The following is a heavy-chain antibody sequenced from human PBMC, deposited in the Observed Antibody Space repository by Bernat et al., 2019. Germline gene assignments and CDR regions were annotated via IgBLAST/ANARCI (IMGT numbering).Heavy chain of an antibody. D-gene: IGHD3-10*01. J-gene: IGHJ5*02. CDR3: AKDRLPMVRGVLVT. CDR2: ISGSGGST. V-gene: IGHV3-23*01. CDR1: GFTFSSYA. Sequence: EVQLLESGGGLVQPGGSLRLSCAASGFTFSSYAMSWVRQAPGKGLEWVSAISGSGGSTYYEDSGKGRFTISRDNSKNTVYLQMNSLRAEDTAVYYCAKDRLPMVRGVLVTWGQGTLVTVSS.